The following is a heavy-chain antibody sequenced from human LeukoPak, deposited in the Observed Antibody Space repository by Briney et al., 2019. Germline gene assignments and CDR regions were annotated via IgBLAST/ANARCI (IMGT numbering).Heavy chain of an antibody. Sequence: GGSLRLSCAASGFTFSSYGMHWVRQAPGKGLEWVAVIWYDGSNKYYADSVKGRFTTSRDNSKNTLYLQMNSLRAEDTAVYYCARETGDYYFDYWGQGTLVTVSS. V-gene: IGHV3-33*01. CDR1: GFTFSSYG. CDR3: ARETGDYYFDY. CDR2: IWYDGSNK. J-gene: IGHJ4*02. D-gene: IGHD4-17*01.